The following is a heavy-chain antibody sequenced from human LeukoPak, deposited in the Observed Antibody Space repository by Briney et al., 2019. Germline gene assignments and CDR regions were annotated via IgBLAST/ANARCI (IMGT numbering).Heavy chain of an antibody. Sequence: ASVKVSCKTSGYTFSNYGVTWVRQAPGQGLEWMGWISACNGNSNYAQKVRGRVTLTKDTSTSTIYMELRSLRSDDTAVYYCARDGLDSSGWYNPSYLDFWGQGTLVTVSA. V-gene: IGHV1-18*01. D-gene: IGHD6-19*01. J-gene: IGHJ4*02. CDR3: ARDGLDSSGWYNPSYLDF. CDR2: ISACNGNS. CDR1: GYTFSNYG.